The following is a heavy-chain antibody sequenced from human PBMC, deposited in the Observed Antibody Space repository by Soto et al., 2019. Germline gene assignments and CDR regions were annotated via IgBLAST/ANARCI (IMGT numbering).Heavy chain of an antibody. V-gene: IGHV4-39*01. D-gene: IGHD6-6*01. CDR1: GGSISSSSYY. CDR3: AGHEYSSQLTNWFDP. CDR2: IYYSGST. Sequence: SETLSLTCTVSGGSISSSSYYWGWIRQPPGKGLEWIGSIYYSGSTYYNPSLKSRVTISVDTSKDQFSLKLSSVTAADTAVYYCAGHEYSSQLTNWFDPWGQGTLVTVSS. J-gene: IGHJ5*02.